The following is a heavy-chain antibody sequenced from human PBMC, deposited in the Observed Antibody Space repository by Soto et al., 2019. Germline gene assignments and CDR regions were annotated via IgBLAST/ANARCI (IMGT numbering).Heavy chain of an antibody. CDR2: ISSSSSTI. CDR3: ARTDRDFYGLDV. CDR1: GFTFSSYS. J-gene: IGHJ6*02. V-gene: IGHV3-48*01. Sequence: PGGSLRLSCAASGFTFSSYSMNWVRQAPGKGLEWVSYISSSSSTIYYADSVKGRFTISRDNAKNSLYLQMNSLRVGDTAVYYCARTDRDFYGLDVWGQGTTVTVYS.